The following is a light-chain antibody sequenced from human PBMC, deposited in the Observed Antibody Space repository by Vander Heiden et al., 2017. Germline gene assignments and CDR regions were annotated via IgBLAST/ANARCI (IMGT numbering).Light chain of an antibody. CDR3: GTWDSSLSARV. V-gene: IGLV1-51*02. Sequence: SVSTQPPSVSPAPGQNVTTPCPGSSPNIGNNYVSWYQQLPGTAPKLLIYENNKRPAGIPDRFSGSKSGTSATLGITGLQTGDEADYYCGTWDSSLSARVFGGGTKLTVL. CDR1: SPNIGNNY. CDR2: ENN. J-gene: IGLJ3*02.